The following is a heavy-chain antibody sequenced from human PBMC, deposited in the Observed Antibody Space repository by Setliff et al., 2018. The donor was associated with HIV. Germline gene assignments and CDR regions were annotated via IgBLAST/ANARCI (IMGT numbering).Heavy chain of an antibody. D-gene: IGHD6-19*01. J-gene: IGHJ6*03. Sequence: EASVKVSCKASGYTFTSYAMHWVRQAPGQRLEWMGWINAGNGNTKYSQKFQGRVTITRDTSASTAYMELSSLRSEDTAVYYCARVQTMGVAGTQYYYMDVWGKGTTVTVSS. CDR1: GYTFTSYA. CDR3: ARVQTMGVAGTQYYYMDV. CDR2: INAGNGNT. V-gene: IGHV1-3*01.